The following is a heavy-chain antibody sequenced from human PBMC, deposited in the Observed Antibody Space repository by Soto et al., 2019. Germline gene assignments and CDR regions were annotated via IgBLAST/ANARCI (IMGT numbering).Heavy chain of an antibody. CDR1: GGSISSGGYY. Sequence: SETLSLTCTVSGGSISSGGYYWSWIRQHPGKGLEWIGYIYYSGSTYYNPSLKSRVTISVDRSKNQFSLKLSSVTAADTAVYYCASTDYYDSSGYSYWGQGTLVTVSS. V-gene: IGHV4-31*03. CDR3: ASTDYYDSSGYSY. D-gene: IGHD3-22*01. CDR2: IYYSGST. J-gene: IGHJ4*02.